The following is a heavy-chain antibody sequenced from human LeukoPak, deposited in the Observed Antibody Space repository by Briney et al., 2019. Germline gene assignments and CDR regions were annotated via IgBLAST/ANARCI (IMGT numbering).Heavy chain of an antibody. Sequence: ASVKVSCKASGYTFTGYYMHWVRQAPGQGLEWMGWINPNSGGSTNYAQKFQGRVTMTRDTSISTAYMELSRLRSDDTAVYYCARMYSSSWYVFSGNNWFDPWGQGTLVTVSS. J-gene: IGHJ5*02. CDR3: ARMYSSSWYVFSGNNWFDP. CDR1: GYTFTGYY. CDR2: INPNSGGST. D-gene: IGHD6-13*01. V-gene: IGHV1-2*02.